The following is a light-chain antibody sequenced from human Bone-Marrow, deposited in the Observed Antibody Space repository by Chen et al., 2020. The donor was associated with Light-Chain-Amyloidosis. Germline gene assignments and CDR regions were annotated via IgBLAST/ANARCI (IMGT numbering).Light chain of an antibody. Sequence: NFMLTQPHSVSESPGKTVIISCTRSSGSIATNYVQWYQQRPGSSPTTVIYEEDQSPSGFPDRCSGSSDRSSNSASLTISGLKTEDEADYDCQSYQGSSQGVFGGGTKLTVL. CDR1: SGSIATNY. J-gene: IGLJ3*02. CDR3: QSYQGSSQGV. CDR2: EED. V-gene: IGLV6-57*01.